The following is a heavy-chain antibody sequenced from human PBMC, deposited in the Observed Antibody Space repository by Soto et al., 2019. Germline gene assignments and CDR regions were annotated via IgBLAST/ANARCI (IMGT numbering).Heavy chain of an antibody. CDR2: IIPIFGTA. CDR3: ARTITVNLYNWFDP. Sequence: SVKVSCKASGYTFTDYGISWVRQAPGQGLEWIGGIIPIFGTANYAQKFQGRVTITADESTSTAYMELSSLRSEDTAVYYCARTITVNLYNWFDPWGQGTLVTVSS. V-gene: IGHV1-69*13. CDR1: GYTFTDYG. J-gene: IGHJ5*02. D-gene: IGHD4-17*01.